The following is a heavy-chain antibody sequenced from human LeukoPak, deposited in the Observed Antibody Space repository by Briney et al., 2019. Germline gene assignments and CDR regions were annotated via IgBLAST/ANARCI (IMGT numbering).Heavy chain of an antibody. Sequence: GGSLRLSCAASGFTFSSYAMSWVRQAPGKGLEWVSAISGSGGSTYYADSVKGRFTISRDNSKNTLYLQMNSLRAEDTAVYYCAKLGSGSYSGKPFDYWGQGTLVTVSS. J-gene: IGHJ4*02. CDR2: ISGSGGST. CDR3: AKLGSGSYSGKPFDY. CDR1: GFTFSSYA. V-gene: IGHV3-23*01. D-gene: IGHD1-26*01.